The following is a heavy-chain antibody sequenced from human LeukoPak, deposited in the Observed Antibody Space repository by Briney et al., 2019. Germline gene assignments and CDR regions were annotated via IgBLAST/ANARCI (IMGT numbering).Heavy chain of an antibody. V-gene: IGHV4-34*01. CDR1: GGSFCGYY. Sequence: SETLSLTCAVYGGSFCGYYWSWIRQPPGKGLEWIGEINHSGSTNYNPSLKSRVTISVDTSKNQFSLKLSSVTAADTAVYYCATTNRIVGATYYFDYWGQGTLVTVSS. J-gene: IGHJ4*02. D-gene: IGHD1-26*01. CDR3: ATTNRIVGATYYFDY. CDR2: INHSGST.